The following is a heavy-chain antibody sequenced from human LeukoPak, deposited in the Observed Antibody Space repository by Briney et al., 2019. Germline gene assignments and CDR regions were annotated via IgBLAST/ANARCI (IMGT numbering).Heavy chain of an antibody. D-gene: IGHD4-17*01. CDR2: IYYSGST. CDR3: ARGSRDYGDYIDY. CDR1: GGSISSSSYY. Sequence: SETLSLTCTVSGGSISSSSYYWGWIRQPPGKGLEWIGSIYYSGSTYYNPSLKSRVTISVDTSKNQFSLKLSSVTAADTAVYYCARGSRDYGDYIDYWGHGTLVTVSS. J-gene: IGHJ4*01. V-gene: IGHV4-39*01.